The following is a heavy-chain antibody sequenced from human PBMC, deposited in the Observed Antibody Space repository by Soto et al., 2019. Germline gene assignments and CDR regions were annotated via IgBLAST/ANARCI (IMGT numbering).Heavy chain of an antibody. CDR1: GYTFTTYA. Sequence: GASVKVSCKASGYTFTTYAIHWVRQAPGQSLEWMGWINTDNGNTYYSQKMQARVTITRDTSASTAYMELSRLRSEDTAVYYCARSRVRGGYYFDYWRQGALITVS. D-gene: IGHD3-16*01. CDR3: ARSRVRGGYYFDY. J-gene: IGHJ4*02. CDR2: INTDNGNT. V-gene: IGHV1-3*04.